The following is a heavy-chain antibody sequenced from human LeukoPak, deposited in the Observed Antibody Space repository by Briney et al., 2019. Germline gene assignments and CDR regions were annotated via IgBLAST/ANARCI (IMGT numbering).Heavy chain of an antibody. CDR2: IIPIFGTA. V-gene: IGHV1-69*13. D-gene: IGHD2-21*02. CDR3: AREEREYCGGDSNDAFDI. Sequence: SVKVSCKASGGTFSSYAISWVRQAPGQGLEWMGGIIPIFGTANYAQKFQGRVTITADESTSTAYMELSSLRSEDTAVYYCAREEREYCGGDSNDAFDIWGQGTMVTVSS. J-gene: IGHJ3*02. CDR1: GGTFSSYA.